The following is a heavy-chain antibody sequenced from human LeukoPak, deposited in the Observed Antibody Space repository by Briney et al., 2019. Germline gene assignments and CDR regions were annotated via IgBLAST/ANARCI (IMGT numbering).Heavy chain of an antibody. Sequence: GGSLRLSCAASGFTFTTYWMSWVRQLPGKGLEWVANINQDGTEKYYADSVKGRFTISRDNSKNTLYLQMNSLRAEDTAVYYCAKARGYSYGPTYFDYWGQGTLVTVSS. D-gene: IGHD5-18*01. V-gene: IGHV3-7*01. CDR2: INQDGTEK. CDR1: GFTFTTYW. J-gene: IGHJ4*02. CDR3: AKARGYSYGPTYFDY.